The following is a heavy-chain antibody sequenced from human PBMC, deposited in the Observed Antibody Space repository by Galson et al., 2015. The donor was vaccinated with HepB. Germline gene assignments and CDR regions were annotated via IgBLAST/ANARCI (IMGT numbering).Heavy chain of an antibody. CDR2: ISSSNSYI. D-gene: IGHD6-13*01. V-gene: IGHV3-21*01. Sequence: SLRLSCAASGFTFSSYSMNWVRQAPGKGLEWVSSISSSNSYIYYADSVKGRFTISRDNAKNSLYLQMNSLRAEDTAVYYCALAKQYLDSSSGGGHDAFDIWGQGTMVAVSS. CDR1: GFTFSSYS. J-gene: IGHJ3*02. CDR3: ALAKQYLDSSSGGGHDAFDI.